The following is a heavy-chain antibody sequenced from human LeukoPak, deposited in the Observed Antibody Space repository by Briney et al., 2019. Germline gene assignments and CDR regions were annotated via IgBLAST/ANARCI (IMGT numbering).Heavy chain of an antibody. V-gene: IGHV3-53*05. CDR3: ASQGVVYNWNYEDAFDI. D-gene: IGHD1-7*01. CDR1: GFTVSSNY. Sequence: GGSLRLSCAASGFTVSSNYMSWVRQAPGKGLEWVSVIYSGGSTYYADSVKGRFTISRDNSKNTLYLQMNSLRAEDTAVYYCASQGVVYNWNYEDAFDIWGQGTMVTVSS. CDR2: IYSGGST. J-gene: IGHJ3*02.